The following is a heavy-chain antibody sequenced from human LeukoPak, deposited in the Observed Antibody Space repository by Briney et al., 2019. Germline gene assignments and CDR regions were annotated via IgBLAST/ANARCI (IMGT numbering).Heavy chain of an antibody. D-gene: IGHD7-27*01. CDR3: AKDRPLNWGYHFDY. J-gene: IGHJ4*02. V-gene: IGHV3-23*01. CDR1: GFTFSNYA. Sequence: PGGSLRLSCAASGFTFSNYAMSWVRQAPGKGLEWVSSISGSGGSTYYADSVKGRFTISRDNSKNTMSLQVNSLRAEDTAVYYCAKDRPLNWGYHFDYWGQGTLVTVSS. CDR2: ISGSGGST.